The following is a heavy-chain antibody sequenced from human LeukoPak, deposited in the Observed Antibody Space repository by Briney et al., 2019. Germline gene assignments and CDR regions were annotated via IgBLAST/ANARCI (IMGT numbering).Heavy chain of an antibody. J-gene: IGHJ6*02. D-gene: IGHD3-3*01. Sequence: GSVKVSCKASGYTFPSYDINWVRQATGQGLEWMGGMNPNSGNTGYAQKFQGRVTMNRNTAISTAYMELSSLRSEDTAVYYCARDGSGDGMDVWGQGTTVTVSS. V-gene: IGHV1-8*01. CDR3: ARDGSGDGMDV. CDR2: MNPNSGNT. CDR1: GYTFPSYD.